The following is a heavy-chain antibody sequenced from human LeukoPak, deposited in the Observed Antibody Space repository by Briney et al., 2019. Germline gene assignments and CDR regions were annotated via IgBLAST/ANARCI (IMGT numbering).Heavy chain of an antibody. CDR3: ARDFGDYVWGSYRSL. Sequence: PSETLSLTCTVSGGSISSYYWGWIRQPPGKGLEWIGSIYYSGSTYYNPSLKSRVTISVDTSKNQFSLKLSSVTAADTAVYYCARDFGDYVWGSYRSLWGQGTLVTVSS. CDR2: IYYSGST. D-gene: IGHD3-16*02. J-gene: IGHJ4*02. CDR1: GGSISSYY. V-gene: IGHV4-39*07.